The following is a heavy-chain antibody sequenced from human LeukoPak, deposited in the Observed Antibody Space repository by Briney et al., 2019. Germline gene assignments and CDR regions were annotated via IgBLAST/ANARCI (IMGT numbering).Heavy chain of an antibody. Sequence: GGSLRLSCAASGFTFSDSTMSWYRQAPGKGLEWVGFIRRKVYGGTAEYAASVKGRFTISRDDSKSIAYLQVDSLKIEDSAVYYCTRGQGLYYWGQGTLVIVSS. J-gene: IGHJ4*02. D-gene: IGHD3/OR15-3a*01. CDR2: IRRKVYGGTA. CDR1: GFTFSDST. CDR3: TRGQGLYY. V-gene: IGHV3-49*03.